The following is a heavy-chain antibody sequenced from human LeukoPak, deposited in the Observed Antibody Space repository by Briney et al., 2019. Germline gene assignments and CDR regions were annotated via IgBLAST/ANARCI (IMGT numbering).Heavy chain of an antibody. CDR3: ARDNDSSAGFDY. Sequence: SETLSLTCTVSGGSISSRSYYWGWIRQPPGKGLGWIGSIYYSGSTYYNPSLKSRVTISVDTSKNQFSLKLSSVTAADTAVYYCARDNDSSAGFDYWGQGTLVTVSS. D-gene: IGHD3-22*01. J-gene: IGHJ4*02. CDR1: GGSISSRSYY. V-gene: IGHV4-39*07. CDR2: IYYSGST.